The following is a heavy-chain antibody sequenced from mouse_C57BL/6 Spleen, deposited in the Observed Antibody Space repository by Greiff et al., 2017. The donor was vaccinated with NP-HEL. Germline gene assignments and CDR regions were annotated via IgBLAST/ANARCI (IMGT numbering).Heavy chain of an antibody. CDR3: ARGGLTGVNWYFDV. Sequence: EVKLMESGGGLVKPGGSLKLSCAASGFTFSSYAMSWVRQTPEKRLEWVATISDGGSYTYYPDNVKGRFTISRDNAKNNLYLQMSHLKSEDTAMYYCARGGLTGVNWYFDVWGTGTTVTVSS. CDR1: GFTFSSYA. V-gene: IGHV5-4*03. J-gene: IGHJ1*03. CDR2: ISDGGSYT. D-gene: IGHD4-1*01.